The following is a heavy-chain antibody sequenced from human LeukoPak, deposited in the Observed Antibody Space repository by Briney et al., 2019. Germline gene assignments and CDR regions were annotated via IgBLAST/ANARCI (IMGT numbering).Heavy chain of an antibody. CDR2: IVGSGSTI. D-gene: IGHD5-18*01. Sequence: GGSLRLSCAASGFTFSSYEMNWVRQAPGKGLEWVSYIVGSGSTINYADSVKGRFTISRDNAKNSLFLQMNSLRAEDTAIYYCASVGYSYGTSFDYWGQGTLVTVSS. CDR1: GFTFSSYE. J-gene: IGHJ4*02. V-gene: IGHV3-48*03. CDR3: ASVGYSYGTSFDY.